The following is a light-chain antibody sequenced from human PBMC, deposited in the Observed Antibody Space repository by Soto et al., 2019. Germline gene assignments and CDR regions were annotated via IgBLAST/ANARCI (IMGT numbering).Light chain of an antibody. Sequence: QSVLTQPPSVSAAPGQTVTISCSGSSSNIGNNYVSCYQQVSGTAPNLLIYDNDKRPSGSPDRFSGSKSGTSATLGITGLQSGDEAEYYCGTWDSSLSAVVFGGGTKVTVL. J-gene: IGLJ2*01. V-gene: IGLV1-51*01. CDR2: DND. CDR1: SSNIGNNY. CDR3: GTWDSSLSAVV.